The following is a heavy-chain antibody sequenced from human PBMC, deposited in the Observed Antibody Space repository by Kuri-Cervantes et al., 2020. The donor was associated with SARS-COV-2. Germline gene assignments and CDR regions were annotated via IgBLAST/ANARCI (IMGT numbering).Heavy chain of an antibody. J-gene: IGHJ5*02. CDR2: INSDGSST. CDR1: GFTFSSYW. CDR3: ATKDGVASTP. D-gene: IGHD2-15*01. V-gene: IGHV3-74*01. Sequence: GGSLRLSCAASGFTFSSYWMHWVRQAPGKGLVWVSRINSDGSSTSYADSVKGRFTISGDNAKNTLYLQMNNLRAEDTAVYYCATKDGVASTPWGPGTLVTVSS.